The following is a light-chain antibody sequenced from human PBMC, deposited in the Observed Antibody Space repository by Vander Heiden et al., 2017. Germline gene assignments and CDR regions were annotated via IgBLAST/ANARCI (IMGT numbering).Light chain of an antibody. Sequence: RATINCKSSQSVLYSSNNKNYLAWYQQKPGQPPKLLIYWASTRESGVPDRFSGSGSGTDFTLTISSLQAEDVAVYYCQQYYSTPPVTFGQGTKLXIK. CDR1: QSVLYSSNNKNY. V-gene: IGKV4-1*01. CDR2: WAS. J-gene: IGKJ2*01. CDR3: QQYYSTPPVT.